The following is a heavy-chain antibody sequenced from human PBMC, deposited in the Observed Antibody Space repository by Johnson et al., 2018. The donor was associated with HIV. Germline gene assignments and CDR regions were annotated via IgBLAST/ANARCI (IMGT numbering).Heavy chain of an antibody. CDR2: I. Sequence: VQLVESGGGLVQPGRSLRLSCAASAFPFDDHALHWVRQSPGKGLQRFSIILKGRFTISRDNSKNTLYLQMHSLRAEYTAVYFCATVWRNEGRHSFDTWGQGTVVTVSS. J-gene: IGHJ3*02. V-gene: IGHV3-9*01. CDR3: ATVWRNEGRHSFDT. D-gene: IGHD1-1*01. CDR1: AFPFDDHA.